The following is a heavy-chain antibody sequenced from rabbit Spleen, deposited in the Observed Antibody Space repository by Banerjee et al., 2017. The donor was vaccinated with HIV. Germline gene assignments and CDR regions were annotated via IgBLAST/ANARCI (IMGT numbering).Heavy chain of an antibody. V-gene: IGHV1S40*01. Sequence: QSLEESGGDLVKPGASLTLTCTASGVSFSSNYYMCWVRQAPGKGLEWIACIDTSSSGFTYFVSWAKGRFTISKTSSTTVTLQMTSLTVADTATYFCARDTGSSFSSYGMALWGPGTLVTVS. CDR1: GVSFSSNYY. D-gene: IGHD8-1*01. J-gene: IGHJ6*01. CDR3: ARDTGSSFSSYGMAL. CDR2: IDTSSSGFT.